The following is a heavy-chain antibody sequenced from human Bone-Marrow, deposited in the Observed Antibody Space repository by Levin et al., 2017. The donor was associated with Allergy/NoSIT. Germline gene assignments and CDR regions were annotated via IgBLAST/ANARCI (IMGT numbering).Heavy chain of an antibody. D-gene: IGHD4-11*01. Sequence: PGGSLRLSCKVSGYSLIGLSIHWVRQVPGKGLEWVGGLDPEDNEVKYAKTIQGRLFMTEDTSTDTAYLDLTSLTSEDTAVYFCAALRLSNYAEYYFDSWGQGTPVTVSS. V-gene: IGHV1-24*01. CDR1: GYSLIGLS. J-gene: IGHJ4*02. CDR3: AALRLSNYAEYYFDS. CDR2: LDPEDNEV.